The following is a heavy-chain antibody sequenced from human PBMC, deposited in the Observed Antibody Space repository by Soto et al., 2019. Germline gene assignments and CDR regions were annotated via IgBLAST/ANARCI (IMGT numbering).Heavy chain of an antibody. D-gene: IGHD2-15*01. Sequence: SETLSLTCTVSGGSISSYYWSWIRQPPGKGLEWIGYIYYSGSTNYNPSLKSRVTISVDTSKNQFSLKLSSVTAADTAVYYCAREGGGNHYFDYWGQGTLVTVSS. CDR2: IYYSGST. V-gene: IGHV4-59*01. CDR3: AREGGGNHYFDY. J-gene: IGHJ4*02. CDR1: GGSISSYY.